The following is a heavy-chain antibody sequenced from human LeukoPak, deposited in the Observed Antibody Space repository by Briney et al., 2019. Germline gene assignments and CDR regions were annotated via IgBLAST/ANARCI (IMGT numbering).Heavy chain of an antibody. V-gene: IGHV3-11*01. J-gene: IGHJ3*01. CDR2: ITSSGSTV. D-gene: IGHD3-22*01. Sequence: GGSLRLSCAASGFIFSDYYMAWIRQAPGKGLEWLSCITSSGSTVYYADSVKGRFTISRDNAKKSLYMQMNSLRAEDTAVYFCARGRYYCDSSGVDAFSVWGQGTMVAVSS. CDR1: GFIFSDYY. CDR3: ARGRYYCDSSGVDAFSV.